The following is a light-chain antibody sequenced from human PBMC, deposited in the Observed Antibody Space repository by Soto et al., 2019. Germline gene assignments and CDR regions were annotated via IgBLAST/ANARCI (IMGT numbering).Light chain of an antibody. V-gene: IGKV1-9*01. CDR3: QQLNSHPLT. J-gene: IGKJ2*01. Sequence: DIQLTQSPSFLSASVGDRVTITCRASQGISSYLAWSQQKPGKAPKLLIYAASTLQSGVPSRFSGSGSGTEFTLTISSLQPEDFATYYCQQLNSHPLTFGQGTKLEI. CDR1: QGISSY. CDR2: AAS.